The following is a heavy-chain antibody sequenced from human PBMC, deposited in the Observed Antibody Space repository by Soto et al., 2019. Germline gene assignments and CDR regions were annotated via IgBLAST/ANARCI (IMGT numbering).Heavy chain of an antibody. J-gene: IGHJ6*02. CDR1: GGSISSGGYY. D-gene: IGHD3-10*01. Sequence: QVQLQESGPGLVKPSQTLSLTCTVSGGSISSGGYYWSWISQHPGKGLEWIGYIYYSGSTYYNPSLKSRVTISVDPSKNQFSLKLSSVTAADTAVYYCARSGRVVRGGTLHVWGQGTTVTVSS. CDR3: ARSGRVVRGGTLHV. CDR2: IYYSGST. V-gene: IGHV4-31*03.